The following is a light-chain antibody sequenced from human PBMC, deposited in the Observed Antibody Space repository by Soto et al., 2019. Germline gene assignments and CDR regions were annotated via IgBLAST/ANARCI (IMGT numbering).Light chain of an antibody. CDR1: QSISSW. V-gene: IGKV1-5*01. CDR3: QPLNSYPRT. J-gene: IGKJ5*01. CDR2: DAS. Sequence: DIQMTQSPSTLSASVGGRVTITCRASQSISSWLAWYQQKPGKAPKLLIYDASSLESGVPSRFSGSGSGTDFTPTISSLQPEDFATYYCQPLNSYPRTFGQGTRLEIK.